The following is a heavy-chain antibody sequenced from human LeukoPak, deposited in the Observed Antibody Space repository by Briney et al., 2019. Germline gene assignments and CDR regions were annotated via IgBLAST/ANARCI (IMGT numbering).Heavy chain of an antibody. CDR3: TRPYDDFGGDFVY. CDR1: GFTFSGAA. V-gene: IGHV3-73*01. D-gene: IGHD4-17*01. Sequence: GGSLRLSCSGSGFTFSGAAMHWVRQASGKGLEWVGRIRSKTNSYATEYAASVKGRFIISRDDSKKMAYLQMNSLKTEDSAVYYCTRPYDDFGGDFVYWGQGALVTVSS. J-gene: IGHJ4*02. CDR2: IRSKTNSYAT.